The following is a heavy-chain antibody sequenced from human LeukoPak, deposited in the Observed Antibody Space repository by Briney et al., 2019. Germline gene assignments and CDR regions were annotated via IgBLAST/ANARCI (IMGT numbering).Heavy chain of an antibody. CDR1: GFTFNTYW. Sequence: GGSLRLSCAASGFTFNTYWMTWVRQMPGKGLEWMGIIYPGDSDTRYSPSFQGQVTISADKSISTAYLQWSSLKASDTAMYYCARAIQLWSWAYWGQGTLVTVSS. J-gene: IGHJ4*02. V-gene: IGHV5-51*01. D-gene: IGHD5-18*01. CDR3: ARAIQLWSWAY. CDR2: IYPGDSDT.